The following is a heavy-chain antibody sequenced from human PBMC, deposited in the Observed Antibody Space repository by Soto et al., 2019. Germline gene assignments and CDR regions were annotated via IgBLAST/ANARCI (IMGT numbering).Heavy chain of an antibody. J-gene: IGHJ6*03. CDR3: ARDLSWLGFLGSDYYYMDV. D-gene: IGHD6-19*01. V-gene: IGHV4-59*01. CDR1: GGSISSYY. Sequence: SETLSLTCTVSGGSISSYYWSWIRQPPGKGLEWIGYIYYSGSTNYNPSLKSRVTISVDTSKNQFSLKLSSVTAADTAVYYCARDLSWLGFLGSDYYYMDVWGKGTTVTVSS. CDR2: IYYSGST.